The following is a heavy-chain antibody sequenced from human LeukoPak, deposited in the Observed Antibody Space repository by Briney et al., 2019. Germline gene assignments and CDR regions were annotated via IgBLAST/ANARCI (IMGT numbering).Heavy chain of an antibody. CDR1: SYTFTSYG. CDR3: ARVGYDFWSGYYTGGYYSDY. CDR2: ISAYNGNT. V-gene: IGHV1-18*01. Sequence: ASVKVSCTASSYTFTSYGISWVRQAPGQGLEWMGWISAYNGNTNYAQKLQGRVTMTTDTSTSTAHMELRSLRSDDTAVYYCARVGYDFWSGYYTGGYYSDYWGQGTLVTVSS. J-gene: IGHJ4*02. D-gene: IGHD3-3*01.